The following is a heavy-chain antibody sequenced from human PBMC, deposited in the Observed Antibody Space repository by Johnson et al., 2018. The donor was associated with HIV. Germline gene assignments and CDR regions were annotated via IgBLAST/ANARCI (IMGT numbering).Heavy chain of an antibody. CDR1: GFTVSSYY. J-gene: IGHJ3*02. CDR3: ARAWVNYYDSPDAFDI. V-gene: IGHV3-53*01. D-gene: IGHD3-22*01. Sequence: VQLVESGGGLIQPGGSLRLSCAASGFTVSSYYMSWVRQAPGKGLEWVSVIYSGGSTYYADSVKGLFTISRDNSKNTLYLQMNSLRAEDTAVYYCARAWVNYYDSPDAFDIWGQGTMVTVSS. CDR2: IYSGGST.